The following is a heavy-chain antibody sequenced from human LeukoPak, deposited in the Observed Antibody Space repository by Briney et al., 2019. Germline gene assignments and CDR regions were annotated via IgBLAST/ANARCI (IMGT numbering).Heavy chain of an antibody. Sequence: GGSLRLSCAASGFTFSSYSMNWVRQAPGKGLDWVSSISSSSGYIYYADSVKGRFTIYRDNDKKSLYLQMNSLRAEDTAVYYCAREENYKVDYWGQGTLVTVSS. CDR1: GFTFSSYS. CDR3: AREENYKVDY. J-gene: IGHJ4*02. V-gene: IGHV3-21*01. CDR2: ISSSSGYI. D-gene: IGHD1-7*01.